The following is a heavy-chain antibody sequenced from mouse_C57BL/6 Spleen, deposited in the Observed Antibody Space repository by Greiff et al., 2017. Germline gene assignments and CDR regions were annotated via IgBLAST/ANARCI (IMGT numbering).Heavy chain of an antibody. Sequence: QVQLQQPGAELVMPGASVKLSCKASGYTFTSYWMHWVKQRPGQGLEWIGEIAPSDGYTNYTQKFKGKSTLTVDKSSSTAYMQLSSLTTEDSAVYYGARWGYGSSYEYCDDWGKGTTVTVSA. D-gene: IGHD1-1*01. CDR3: ARWGYGSSYEYCDD. CDR2: IAPSDGYT. V-gene: IGHV1-69*01. CDR1: GYTFTSYW. J-gene: IGHJ1*03.